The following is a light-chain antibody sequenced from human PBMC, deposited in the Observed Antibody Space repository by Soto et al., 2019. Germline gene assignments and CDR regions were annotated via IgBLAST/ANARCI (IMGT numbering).Light chain of an antibody. V-gene: IGKV3-11*01. Sequence: EIVLTQSPATLSLSPGERATLSCRATQSVSSSLAWYQQKPGQAPRLLIYDAFSRATGIPARFSGSGSGTDFTLTISSLEPEDFAVYYCQQRSNWPITFGQGTRLEIK. J-gene: IGKJ5*01. CDR1: QSVSSS. CDR3: QQRSNWPIT. CDR2: DAF.